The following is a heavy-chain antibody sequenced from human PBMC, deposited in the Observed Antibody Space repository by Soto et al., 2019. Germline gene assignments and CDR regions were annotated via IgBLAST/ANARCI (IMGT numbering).Heavy chain of an antibody. D-gene: IGHD6-19*01. J-gene: IGHJ3*02. CDR3: ARLGIAVAGADAFDI. Sequence: SETLSLTCTVSGGSISSYYWSWIRQPPGKGLEWIGYIYYSGSTNYNPSLKSRVTISVDTSKNQFSLKLSSVTAADTAVYYCARLGIAVAGADAFDIWGQGQMVTV. CDR1: GGSISSYY. V-gene: IGHV4-59*01. CDR2: IYYSGST.